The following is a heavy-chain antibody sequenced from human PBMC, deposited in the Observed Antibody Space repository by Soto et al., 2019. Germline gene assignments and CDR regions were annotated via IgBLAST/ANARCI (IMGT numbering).Heavy chain of an antibody. D-gene: IGHD4-17*01. J-gene: IGHJ4*02. V-gene: IGHV1-58*01. CDR3: ATDVGGSIYGLARH. Sequence: QMQLVQSGPEVKKPGTSVKVSCKTSGFTFSSSAVHWVRQARGHRLQWIGWIDVGSANANYAHMLQERVTISRDMSRSTAYMELSSLRPEDTAVYYCATDVGGSIYGLARHWGPGTRVTVSS. CDR2: IDVGSANA. CDR1: GFTFSSSA.